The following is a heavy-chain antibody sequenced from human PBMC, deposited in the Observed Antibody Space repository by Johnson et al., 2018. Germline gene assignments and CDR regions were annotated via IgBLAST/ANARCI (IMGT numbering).Heavy chain of an antibody. J-gene: IGHJ3*02. CDR2: ISSSSSYI. V-gene: IGHV3-21*01. Sequence: EVQLVESGGGLVKPGGSLRLSCAASGFTFSSYSMNWVRQAPGKGLEWVSSISSSSSYIYYADSVKGRFTISRDNAKNSLYLKMNSLRAEDTAVYYCARDSLGAFDIWGQGTMVTVSS. CDR3: ARDSLGAFDI. CDR1: GFTFSSYS. D-gene: IGHD3-16*01.